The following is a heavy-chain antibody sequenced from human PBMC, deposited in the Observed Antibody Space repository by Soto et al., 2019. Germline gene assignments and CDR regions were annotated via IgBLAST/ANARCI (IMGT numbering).Heavy chain of an antibody. V-gene: IGHV1-46*01. CDR1: GYTFTSYY. Sequence: QVQLVQSGAEVKKPGASVKVSCKASGYTFTSYYMHWVRQAPEQGLEWMGIINPSGGSTSYAQKFQGRVTMTRDTSTSTVYMELSSLRSEDTAVYYCARVPRIFGVVTPYFDYWGQGTLVTVSS. CDR3: ARVPRIFGVVTPYFDY. D-gene: IGHD3-3*01. CDR2: INPSGGST. J-gene: IGHJ4*02.